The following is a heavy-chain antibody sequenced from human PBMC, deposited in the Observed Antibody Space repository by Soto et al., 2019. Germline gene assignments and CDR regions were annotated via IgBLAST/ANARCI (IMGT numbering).Heavy chain of an antibody. Sequence: AASVKVSCKAFGYTFTSYYMHWVRQAPGQGLEWLGIINPSGASTGYAQKFQGRVTMTRDTSTSTFYMELSSLRSDDTAMYYCARRGAVAHYYGMDVWGQGTAVTVSS. D-gene: IGHD6-19*01. CDR3: ARRGAVAHYYGMDV. CDR1: GYTFTSYY. J-gene: IGHJ6*02. V-gene: IGHV1-46*01. CDR2: INPSGAST.